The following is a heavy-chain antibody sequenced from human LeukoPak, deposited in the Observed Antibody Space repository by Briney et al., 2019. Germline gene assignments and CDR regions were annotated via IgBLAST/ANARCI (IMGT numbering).Heavy chain of an antibody. CDR1: GGSISSSSYY. D-gene: IGHD2-15*01. J-gene: IGHJ4*02. V-gene: IGHV4-39*02. CDR3: ARDSYCSGGSCYHRPYYFDY. Sequence: SETLSLTCTVSGGSISSSSYYWGWIRQPPGKGLEWIGSIYYSGSTYYNPSLKSRVTISVDTSKNQFSLKLSSVTAADTAVYYCARDSYCSGGSCYHRPYYFDYWGQGTLVTVSS. CDR2: IYYSGST.